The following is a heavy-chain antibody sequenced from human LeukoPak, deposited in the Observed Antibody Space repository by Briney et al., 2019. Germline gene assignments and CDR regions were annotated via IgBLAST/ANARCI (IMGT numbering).Heavy chain of an antibody. CDR3: ARGRNYYGSGSIRN. CDR1: GYTFTSYD. J-gene: IGHJ4*02. D-gene: IGHD3-10*01. CDR2: MNPNSGNT. Sequence: ASVKVSCKASGYTFTSYDINWVRQATGQGLEWMGWMNPNSGNTGYAQKFQGRVTMTRNTSLSTAYMELSSLRSEDTAVYYCARGRNYYGSGSIRNWGQGTLVTVSS. V-gene: IGHV1-8*01.